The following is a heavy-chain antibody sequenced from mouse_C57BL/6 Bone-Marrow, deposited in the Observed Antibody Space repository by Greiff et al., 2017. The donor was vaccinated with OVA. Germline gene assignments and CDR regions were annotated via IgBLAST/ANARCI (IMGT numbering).Heavy chain of an antibody. CDR2: ISSGGSYT. Sequence: EVQRVESGGDLVKPGGSLKLSCAASGFTFSSYGMSWVRQTPDKRLEWVATISSGGSYTYYPDSVKGRFTISRDNAKNTLYLQMSSLKSEDTAMYYCARQGSSSPIYWYFDVWGTGTTVTVSS. V-gene: IGHV5-6*01. D-gene: IGHD1-1*01. CDR3: ARQGSSSPIYWYFDV. J-gene: IGHJ1*03. CDR1: GFTFSSYG.